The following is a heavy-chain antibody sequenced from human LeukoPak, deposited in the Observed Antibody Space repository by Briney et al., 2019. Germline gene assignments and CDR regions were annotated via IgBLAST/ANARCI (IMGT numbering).Heavy chain of an antibody. J-gene: IGHJ6*03. D-gene: IGHD1-7*01. CDR2: IIPIFGTA. Sequence: SLKVSCKAFGGTFSRYAFSWVRQAPGQGLEWMGRIIPIFGTANYAQKFQGRVTITTDESTSTAYMELSSLRSEDTAVYYCARSKTGTSYYYYYMDVWGKGTTVTVSS. V-gene: IGHV1-69*05. CDR3: ARSKTGTSYYYYYMDV. CDR1: GGTFSRYA.